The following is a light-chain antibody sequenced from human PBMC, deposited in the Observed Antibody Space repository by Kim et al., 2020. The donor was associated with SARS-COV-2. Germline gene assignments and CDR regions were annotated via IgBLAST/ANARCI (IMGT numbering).Light chain of an antibody. CDR3: QQYFNWPLT. V-gene: IGKV3-15*01. J-gene: IGKJ4*01. Sequence: VVMTQSPATLSVSPGERATLSCKASQNLNSNLAWYQQKLGQAPRLIIYGASTRATGIPIRFSGSGSGSGTEFTLTISSPQSEDFAIYYLQQYFNWPLTFGGGTKVDIK. CDR1: QNLNSN. CDR2: GAS.